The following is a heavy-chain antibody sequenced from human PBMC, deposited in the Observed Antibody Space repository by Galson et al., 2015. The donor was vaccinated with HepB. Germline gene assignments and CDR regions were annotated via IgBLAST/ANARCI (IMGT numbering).Heavy chain of an antibody. Sequence: FIFSRYWMHWVRQAPGKGLEWVSRMNSDGSSTTYADSVKGRFTISRDNAKNTLYLQMNSLRAEDTAVYYCTRRPGDWFDPWGQGTLVIVSS. V-gene: IGHV3-74*01. J-gene: IGHJ5*02. CDR3: TRRPGDWFDP. CDR1: FIFSRYW. CDR2: MNSDGSST.